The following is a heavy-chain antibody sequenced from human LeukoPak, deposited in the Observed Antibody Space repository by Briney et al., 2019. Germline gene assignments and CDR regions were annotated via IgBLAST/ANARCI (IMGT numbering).Heavy chain of an antibody. CDR2: IYTSGST. Sequence: SETLSLTCTVSGGSISSYYWSWIRQPAGKGLEWIGRIYTSGSTNYNPSLKSRVTMSVDTSKNQFSLKVSSVTAADTAVYYCARVFDSGSQAYFYYMDVWGKGTTVTIFS. D-gene: IGHD3-10*01. V-gene: IGHV4-4*07. J-gene: IGHJ6*03. CDR1: GGSISSYY. CDR3: ARVFDSGSQAYFYYMDV.